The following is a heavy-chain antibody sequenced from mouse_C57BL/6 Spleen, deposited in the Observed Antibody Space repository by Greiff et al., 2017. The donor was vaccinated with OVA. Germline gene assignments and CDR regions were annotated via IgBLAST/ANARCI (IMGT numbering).Heavy chain of an antibody. CDR1: GFTFTDYY. V-gene: IGHV7-3*01. CDR2: ISTNANGYTS. Sequence: EVKLVESGGGLVQPGGSLSLSCAASGFTFTDYYMSWVRQPPGKALEWLGFISTNANGYTSEYSASVKGRFTISRDTSPTILSLQMLALGDADVATYYDARSPNWGYYAMDYWGQGTTVTVSS. D-gene: IGHD4-1*01. CDR3: ARSPNWGYYAMDY. J-gene: IGHJ4*01.